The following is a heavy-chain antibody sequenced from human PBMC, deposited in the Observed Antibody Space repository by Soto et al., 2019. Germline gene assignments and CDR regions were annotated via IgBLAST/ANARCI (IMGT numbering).Heavy chain of an antibody. Sequence: ASVKVSCKASGYTFTSYGISWVRQAPGQGLEWMGWISAYNGNTNYAQKLQGRVTMTTDTSTSTAYMELRSLRSDDTAVYYCARGDPDFWSGYHDYYDYWGQGNLVTVSS. J-gene: IGHJ4*02. CDR2: ISAYNGNT. V-gene: IGHV1-18*01. D-gene: IGHD3-3*01. CDR1: GYTFTSYG. CDR3: ARGDPDFWSGYHDYYDY.